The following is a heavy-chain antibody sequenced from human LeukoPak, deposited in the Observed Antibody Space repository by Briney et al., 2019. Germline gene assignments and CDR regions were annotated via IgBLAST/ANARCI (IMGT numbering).Heavy chain of an antibody. CDR1: GFTFRSYG. CDR2: ISYDGNNK. D-gene: IGHD3-10*01. V-gene: IGHV3-30*18. CDR3: AKVPYYYGSGSYFYYYYYMDV. J-gene: IGHJ6*03. Sequence: GGSLRLSCAASGFTFRSYGMHWVRQAPGKGLERVALISYDGNNKYYADSVKGRFTISRDNSKNTLYLQMNSLRAEDTAVYYCAKVPYYYGSGSYFYYYYYMDVWGKGTTVTISS.